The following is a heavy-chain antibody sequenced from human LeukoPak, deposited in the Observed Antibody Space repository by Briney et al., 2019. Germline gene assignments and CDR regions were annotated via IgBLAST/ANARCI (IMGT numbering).Heavy chain of an antibody. CDR1: GFTFTTHG. CDR3: ARDRRSIAAAGTFDY. CDR2: IYSGGST. D-gene: IGHD6-13*01. V-gene: IGHV3-NL1*01. Sequence: GGSLRLSCAVSGFTFTTHGMHWVRQAPGKGLEWVSVIYSGGSTYYADSVKGRFTISRDNSKNTLYLQMNSLRAEDTAVYYCARDRRSIAAAGTFDYWGQGTLVTVSS. J-gene: IGHJ4*02.